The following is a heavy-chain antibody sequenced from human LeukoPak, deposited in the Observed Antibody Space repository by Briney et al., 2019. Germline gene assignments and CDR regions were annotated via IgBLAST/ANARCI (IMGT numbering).Heavy chain of an antibody. CDR1: GYSISSGYY. CDR3: ARGLASGYPPIPFDY. Sequence: SETLSLTCTVSGYSISSGYYWGWIRQPPGQGLEWIGSIYHSGSTYYNPSLKSRVTISVDTSKNEFSLNLTSVTAADTAIYYCARGLASGYPPIPFDYWGQGTLVTVSS. V-gene: IGHV4-38-2*02. J-gene: IGHJ4*02. D-gene: IGHD3-3*01. CDR2: IYHSGST.